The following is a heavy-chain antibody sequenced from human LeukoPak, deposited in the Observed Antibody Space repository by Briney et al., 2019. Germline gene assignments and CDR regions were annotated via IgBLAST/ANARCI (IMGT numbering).Heavy chain of an antibody. CDR2: IIPILGIA. CDR3: ARDSYSSSWGKRFDP. CDR1: GGTFSSYA. V-gene: IGHV1-69*04. D-gene: IGHD6-13*01. Sequence: GASVKVSCKASGGTFSSYAISWVRQAPGQGLEWMGRIIPILGIANYAQKFQSRVTITADKSTSAAYMELSSLRSEDTAVYYCARDSYSSSWGKRFDPWGQGTLVTVSS. J-gene: IGHJ5*02.